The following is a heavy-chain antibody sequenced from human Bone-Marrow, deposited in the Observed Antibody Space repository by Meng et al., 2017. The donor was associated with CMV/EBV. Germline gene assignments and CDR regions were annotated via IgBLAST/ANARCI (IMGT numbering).Heavy chain of an antibody. Sequence: GESLKISCAASGFTFSSYAMHWVRQAPGKGLEWVAVISYDGSNKYYADSVKGRFAISRDNSKNTLYLQMNSLRAEDTAVYYCARVGTMNQNYYYYGMDVWGQGTTVTGSS. V-gene: IGHV3-30*09. CDR2: ISYDGSNK. CDR1: GFTFSSYA. CDR3: ARVGTMNQNYYYYGMDV. D-gene: IGHD3-22*01. J-gene: IGHJ6*02.